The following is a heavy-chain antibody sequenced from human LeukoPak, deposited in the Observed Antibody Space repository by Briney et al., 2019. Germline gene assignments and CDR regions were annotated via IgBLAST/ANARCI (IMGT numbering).Heavy chain of an antibody. Sequence: GGSLRLSCAASGFTFSSYWMSWVRQAPGKGLEWVANIKQDGSEKYYVDSVKGRFTISRDNAKNSLYLQMNSLRAEDTAVYYCARDTYGSGTILYYYYYYMDVWGKGTMVTVSS. CDR3: ARDTYGSGTILYYYYYYMDV. CDR1: GFTFSSYW. V-gene: IGHV3-7*01. D-gene: IGHD3-10*01. CDR2: IKQDGSEK. J-gene: IGHJ6*03.